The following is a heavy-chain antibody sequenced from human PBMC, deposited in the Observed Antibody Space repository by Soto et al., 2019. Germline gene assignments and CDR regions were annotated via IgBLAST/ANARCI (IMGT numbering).Heavy chain of an antibody. D-gene: IGHD6-6*01. Sequence: QLQLQESGPGLVKPSETLSLSCTVSGGSITSSFYWDWIRQPPGKGLEWIGSIYGTGNTYYNPSLKGRVTISADTSKKQFSLNLISVTAADTAVYYCRSSSTYSTGVWGQGATVTVSS. CDR1: GGSITSSFY. V-gene: IGHV4-39*01. J-gene: IGHJ6*02. CDR2: IYGTGNT. CDR3: RSSSTYSTGV.